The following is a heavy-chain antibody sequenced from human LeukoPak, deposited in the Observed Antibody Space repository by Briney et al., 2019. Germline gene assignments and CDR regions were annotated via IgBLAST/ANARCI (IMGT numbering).Heavy chain of an antibody. CDR1: GFTFSSYA. CDR3: ARVSGSYDAFDI. CDR2: ISYDGSNK. Sequence: GGSLRLSCAASGFTFSSYAMHWVRQAPGKGLVWVAVISYDGSNKYYADSVKGRFTISRDNSKNTLYLQMNSLRAEDTAVYYCARVSGSYDAFDIWGQGTMVTVSS. D-gene: IGHD3-10*01. V-gene: IGHV3-30*04. J-gene: IGHJ3*02.